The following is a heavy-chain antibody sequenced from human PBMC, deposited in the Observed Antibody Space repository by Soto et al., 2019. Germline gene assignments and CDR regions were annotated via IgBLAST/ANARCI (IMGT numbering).Heavy chain of an antibody. D-gene: IGHD3-3*01. Sequence: GSLRLSCAASGFTFSSYGMHWVRQAPGKGLEWVAVISYDGSNKYYADSVKGRFTISRDNSKNTLYLQMNSLRAEDTAVYYCAKARGSGYYSDAFDIWGQGTMVTVSS. CDR3: AKARGSGYYSDAFDI. J-gene: IGHJ3*02. CDR1: GFTFSSYG. V-gene: IGHV3-30*18. CDR2: ISYDGSNK.